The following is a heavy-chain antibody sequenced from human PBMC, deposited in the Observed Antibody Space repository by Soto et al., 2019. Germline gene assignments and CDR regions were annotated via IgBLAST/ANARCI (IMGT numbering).Heavy chain of an antibody. CDR2: INADNGNT. Sequence: ASVKVSCKASGYTFTSYDINWVRQATGQGLEWMGWINADNGNTKYAQKFQGRVTITRDTSVSTAYMELSSLRSEDTAVYYCAREVEITGFDIWGQGTMVTVSS. CDR3: AREVEITGFDI. D-gene: IGHD1-20*01. CDR1: GYTFTSYD. J-gene: IGHJ3*02. V-gene: IGHV1-8*01.